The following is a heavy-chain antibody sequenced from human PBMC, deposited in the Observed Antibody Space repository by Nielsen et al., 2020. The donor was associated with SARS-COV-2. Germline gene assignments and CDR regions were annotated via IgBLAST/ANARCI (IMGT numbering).Heavy chain of an antibody. D-gene: IGHD3-3*01. CDR1: GGSISSGGYS. J-gene: IGHJ4*02. CDR3: AREAI. CDR2: IYHSGST. Sequence: SETLSLTCAVSGGSISSGGYSWSWIRQPPGKGLEWIGYIYHSGSTNYNPSLKSRVTISVDKSKNQFSLKLSSVTAADTAVYYCAREAIWSQGTLVTVSS. V-gene: IGHV4-30-2*01.